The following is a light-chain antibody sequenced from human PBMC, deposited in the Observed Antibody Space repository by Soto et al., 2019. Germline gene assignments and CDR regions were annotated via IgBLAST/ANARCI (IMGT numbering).Light chain of an antibody. J-gene: IGKJ4*01. CDR3: LQHINYPLS. CDR2: SAS. Sequence: DIQMTQSPSAMSASVGDRVTITFRASQGIGNYLAWFQQKPGKVPKRLIYSASTLQTGVPSRFSASGSGTEFTLTISSLQPEDFATYYCLQHINYPLSCGGGTKVDIK. CDR1: QGIGNY. V-gene: IGKV1-17*03.